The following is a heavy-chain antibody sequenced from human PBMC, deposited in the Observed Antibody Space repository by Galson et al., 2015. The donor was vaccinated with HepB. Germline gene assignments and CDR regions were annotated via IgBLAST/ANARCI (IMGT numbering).Heavy chain of an antibody. CDR1: GFTFSSSW. CDR2: IKEDGSEK. J-gene: IGHJ6*03. Sequence: SLRLSCAASGFTFSSSWMSWVRQAPGKGLEWVANIKEDGSEKYYEDSVKGRFSISRDNSGNTLHLLMNSLSAEDTAVYFCGIVPGPMDVWGKGTTVTVSS. D-gene: IGHD3-16*02. CDR3: GIVPGPMDV. V-gene: IGHV3-7*01.